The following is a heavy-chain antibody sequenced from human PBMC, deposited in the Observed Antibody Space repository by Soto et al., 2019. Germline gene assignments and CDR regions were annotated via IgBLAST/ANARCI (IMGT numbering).Heavy chain of an antibody. Sequence: GASVKVSCKASGYTFTTYYMHWVRQAPGQGLEWMGIINPSGGRTNYAQKFQGRVTMTRDTSTSTVYMELSSLRSEDTAVYYCARGSTSYSYGHRVIDYWGQGTLVTVSS. J-gene: IGHJ4*02. V-gene: IGHV1-46*01. CDR1: GYTFTTYY. CDR2: INPSGGRT. CDR3: ARGSTSYSYGHRVIDY. D-gene: IGHD5-18*01.